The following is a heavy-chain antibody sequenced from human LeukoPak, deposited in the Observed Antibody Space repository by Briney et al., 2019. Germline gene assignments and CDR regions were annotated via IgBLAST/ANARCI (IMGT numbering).Heavy chain of an antibody. Sequence: SETLSLTCTVSGGSISSSIYYWGWIRQPPGKGLEWIGSIYYSGSTYYNPSLKSRVTISVDTSKNQFSLKLSSVTAADTAVYYCARMVVSRFGDRYGYYFDYWGQGTLVTVSS. J-gene: IGHJ4*02. CDR1: GGSISSSIYY. CDR3: ARMVVSRFGDRYGYYFDY. D-gene: IGHD3-10*01. V-gene: IGHV4-39*01. CDR2: IYYSGST.